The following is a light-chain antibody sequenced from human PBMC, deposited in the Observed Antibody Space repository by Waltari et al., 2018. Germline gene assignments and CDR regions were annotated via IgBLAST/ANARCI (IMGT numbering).Light chain of an antibody. CDR2: ASS. V-gene: IGKV3-20*01. Sequence: ETVLTQSPVTLSLSPGETATLSCRASQRIISRYLAWYQQTPGQAPRLLIYASSSRAPGTQDRFSGSGSDTDFALTIYRLQPEDFAVYYCQQYGNPPITFGGGTKVEPK. CDR1: QRIISRY. J-gene: IGKJ4*01. CDR3: QQYGNPPIT.